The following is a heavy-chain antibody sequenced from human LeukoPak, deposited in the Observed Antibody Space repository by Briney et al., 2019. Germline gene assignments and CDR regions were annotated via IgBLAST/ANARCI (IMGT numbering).Heavy chain of an antibody. V-gene: IGHV3-33*01. CDR2: IWYDGSNK. J-gene: IGHJ4*02. Sequence: GRSLRLSCAASGLTFSNHGMHWVRQAPGKGLEWVAFIWYDGSNKYYADSVKGRFTISRDNSKNTLYLQMNSLRAEDTAVYYCARVRCSGGGCFYNFDYWGQGSLVTVSS. D-gene: IGHD2-15*01. CDR1: GLTFSNHG. CDR3: ARVRCSGGGCFYNFDY.